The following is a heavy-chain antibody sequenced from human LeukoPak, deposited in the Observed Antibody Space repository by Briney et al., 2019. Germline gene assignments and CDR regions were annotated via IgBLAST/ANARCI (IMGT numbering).Heavy chain of an antibody. D-gene: IGHD3-3*01. CDR3: ARANSISAADAVS. CDR1: GLSFRSFA. Sequence: GGSLRLSCAASGLSFRSFAMSWVRQAPVRGLEWVSSMKGSGESFYADSLRGRFTLSRDESKNTVYLQLSNLRVEDTAVYYCARANSISAADAVSWGQGTLVTVSS. CDR2: MKGSGES. V-gene: IGHV3-23*01. J-gene: IGHJ4*02.